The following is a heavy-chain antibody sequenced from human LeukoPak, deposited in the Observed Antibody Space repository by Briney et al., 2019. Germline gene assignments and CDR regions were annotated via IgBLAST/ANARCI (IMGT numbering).Heavy chain of an antibody. CDR1: GGSISSSSYY. J-gene: IGHJ4*02. V-gene: IGHV4-39*07. D-gene: IGHD6-19*01. CDR2: IYYSGST. Sequence: SETLSLTCTVSGGSISSSSYYWGWIRQPPGKGLEWIGSIYYSGSTNYNPPLKSRVTISVDTSKNQFSLKLSSVTAADTAVYYCASGIAVAGPSFDYWGQGTLVTVSS. CDR3: ASGIAVAGPSFDY.